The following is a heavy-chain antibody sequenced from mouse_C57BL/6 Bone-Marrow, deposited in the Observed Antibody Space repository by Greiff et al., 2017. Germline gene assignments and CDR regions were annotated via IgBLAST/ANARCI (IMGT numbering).Heavy chain of an antibody. CDR2: ISSGGSYT. Sequence: EVKLQESGGDLVKPGGSLKLSCAASGFTFSSYGMSWVRQTPDKRLEWVATISSGGSYTYYPDSVNGRFTISRDNAKNTLYLQMSSLKSEDTAMYYCARHVVASMDYWGQGTSVTVSS. J-gene: IGHJ4*01. CDR1: GFTFSSYG. CDR3: ARHVVASMDY. V-gene: IGHV5-6*01. D-gene: IGHD1-1*01.